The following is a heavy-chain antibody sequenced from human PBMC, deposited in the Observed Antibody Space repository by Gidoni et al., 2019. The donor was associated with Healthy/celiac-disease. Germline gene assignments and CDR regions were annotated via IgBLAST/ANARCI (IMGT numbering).Heavy chain of an antibody. V-gene: IGHV4-34*01. D-gene: IGHD4-17*01. CDR1: GWSFSGYY. J-gene: IGHJ5*02. CDR3: ARQGKAPRYGRFDP. CDR2: INHSGST. Sequence: QVQLQQWGAGLLKPSETLSLTCAVYGWSFSGYYWSWIRQPPGKGLEWIGEINHSGSTNYNPSLKSRVTISVDTSKNQFSLKLSSVTAADTAVYYCARQGKAPRYGRFDPWGQGTLVTVSS.